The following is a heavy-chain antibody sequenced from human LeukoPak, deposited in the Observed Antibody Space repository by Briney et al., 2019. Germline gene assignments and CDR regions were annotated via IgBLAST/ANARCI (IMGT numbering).Heavy chain of an antibody. V-gene: IGHV1-24*01. Sequence: ASVKVSCKVSGYTLTELSMHWVRQAPGKGLEWMGGFDPEDGETIYAQKFQGRVTMTEDTSTDTAYMELSSLRSEDTAVYYCATYPRGSELSTFDHWGQGTLVTVSS. CDR1: GYTLTELS. CDR3: ATYPRGSELSTFDH. CDR2: FDPEDGET. J-gene: IGHJ4*02. D-gene: IGHD3-16*02.